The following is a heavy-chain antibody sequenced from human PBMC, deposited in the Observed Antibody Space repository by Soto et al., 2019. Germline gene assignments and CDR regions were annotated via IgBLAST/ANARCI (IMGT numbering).Heavy chain of an antibody. CDR2: IYPGDSDT. D-gene: IGHD2-15*01. CDR1: GYSFTKFW. J-gene: IGHJ1*01. CDR3: ARGGLHMLLAF. V-gene: IGHV5-51*01. Sequence: PGESLKISCKTSGYSFTKFWIGWVRQMPGKGLEWMGIIYPGDSDTRYSPSFQGQVTISADRSINTTFLQWTSLKASDTAIYYCARGGLHMLLAFCGQGSLVPGSS.